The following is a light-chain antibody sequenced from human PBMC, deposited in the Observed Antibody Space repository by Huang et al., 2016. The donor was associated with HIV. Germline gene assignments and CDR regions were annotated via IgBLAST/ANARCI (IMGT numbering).Light chain of an antibody. CDR3: QQYDDWRT. CDR1: QSLGTN. V-gene: IGKV3-15*01. Sequence: EIVMTQSPATLSVSPGERATLSCRASQSLGTNLAWYQQKRGQPPILLIYGAFTRATGIPARFSGTGSGTEFTLTISSLQSEDFAIYYCQQYDDWRTFGQGTKVE. J-gene: IGKJ1*01. CDR2: GAF.